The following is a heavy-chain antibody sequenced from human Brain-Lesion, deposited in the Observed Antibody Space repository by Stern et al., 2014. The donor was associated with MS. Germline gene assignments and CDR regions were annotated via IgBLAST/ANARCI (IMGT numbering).Heavy chain of an antibody. CDR2: IFNRGST. CDR3: ARGRVVPGFQYYATDV. CDR1: GGSISSGGYY. Sequence: QVQLVESGPGLVKPSQTLSLSCTVSGGSISSGGYYWSWIRQPAGKGLEWIGRIFNRGSTRHTPSLKRRVTISIDTSKTQFSLRLNSMTAADTAVYYCARGRVVPGFQYYATDVWGQGTTVIVSS. J-gene: IGHJ6*02. V-gene: IGHV4-61*02. D-gene: IGHD2-2*01.